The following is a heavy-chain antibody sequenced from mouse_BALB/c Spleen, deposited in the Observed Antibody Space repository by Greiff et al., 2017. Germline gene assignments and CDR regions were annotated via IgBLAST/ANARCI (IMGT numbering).Heavy chain of an antibody. J-gene: IGHJ3*01. D-gene: IGHD2-4*01. V-gene: IGHV1-63*02. Sequence: QVQLQQSGAELVRPGTSVKISCKASGYTFTNYWLGWVKQRPGHGLEWIGDIYPGGGYTNYNEKFKGKATLTADTSSSTAYMQLSSLTSEDSAVYFCARFDYDEGDAYWGQGTLVTVSA. CDR3: ARFDYDEGDAY. CDR2: IYPGGGYT. CDR1: GYTFTNYW.